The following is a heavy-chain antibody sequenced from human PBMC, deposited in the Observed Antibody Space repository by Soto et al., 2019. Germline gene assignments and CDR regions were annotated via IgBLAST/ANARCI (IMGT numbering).Heavy chain of an antibody. CDR3: ARQGGSSGIWYFDY. V-gene: IGHV3-30*04. Sequence: QVQLVESGGGVVQPGRSLRLSCAASGFTFSGYAMHWVRQAPGKGLEWVAATSYDENYKYYADSVKGRFTISRDNSKNTLFLQMNCLRTEDTAVYYCARQGGSSGIWYFDYWGQGSLVTVSS. CDR2: TSYDENYK. J-gene: IGHJ4*02. D-gene: IGHD6-6*01. CDR1: GFTFSGYA.